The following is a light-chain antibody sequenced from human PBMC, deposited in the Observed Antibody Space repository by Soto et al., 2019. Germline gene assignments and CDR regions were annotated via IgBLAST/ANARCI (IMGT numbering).Light chain of an antibody. CDR2: QAS. CDR1: QTIYSW. Sequence: DIHMTQSPSTLSASVGDIVTITCLASQTIYSWLAWYQQRPGDAPKLLIYQASSLQSGVPSRFSGSGSGTEFTLTISSLQPADFATYYCQQYNTYSPTFGQGTKVDIK. J-gene: IGKJ1*01. V-gene: IGKV1-5*03. CDR3: QQYNTYSPT.